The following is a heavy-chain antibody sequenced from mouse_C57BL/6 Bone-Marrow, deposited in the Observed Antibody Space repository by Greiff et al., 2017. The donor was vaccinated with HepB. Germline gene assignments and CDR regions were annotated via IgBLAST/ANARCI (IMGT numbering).Heavy chain of an antibody. Sequence: EVMLVESEGGLVQPGSSMKLSCTASGFTFSDYYMAWVRQVPEKGLEWVANINYDGSSTYYLDSLKSRFIISRDNAKNILYLQMSSLKSEDTATYYCARDSRGRFAYWGQGTLVTVSA. CDR2: INYDGSST. V-gene: IGHV5-16*01. CDR3: ARDSRGRFAY. CDR1: GFTFSDYY. J-gene: IGHJ3*01.